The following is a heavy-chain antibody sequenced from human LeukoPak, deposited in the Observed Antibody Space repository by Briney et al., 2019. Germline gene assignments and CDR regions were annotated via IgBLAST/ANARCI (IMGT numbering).Heavy chain of an antibody. V-gene: IGHV1-46*01. CDR1: GYTFTSDD. CDR2: INPRGGSA. Sequence: ASVKVSCKASGYTFTSDDMHWVRQGPGQGPGWVGIINPRGGSASSAQKFQGGVTLARDPSTSTFYMELSSLRSQDTAVYYCARDYHGSGSLTTFDYWGQGTLVTVSS. J-gene: IGHJ4*02. D-gene: IGHD3-10*01. CDR3: ARDYHGSGSLTTFDY.